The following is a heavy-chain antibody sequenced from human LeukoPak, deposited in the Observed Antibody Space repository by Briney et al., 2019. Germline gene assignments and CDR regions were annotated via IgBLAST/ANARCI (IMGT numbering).Heavy chain of an antibody. CDR2: IYDSGST. V-gene: IGHV4-59*01. CDR3: AREIAVATHFDY. J-gene: IGHJ4*02. CDR1: GDSIGSYY. Sequence: SSETLSLTCTVSGDSIGSYYWSWIRQPPGKGLEWIGYIYDSGSTNYNPSLKSRVTISVDMSKNQFSLKLSSVTAADTAVYYCAREIAVATHFDYWGQGTLVTVSS. D-gene: IGHD6-19*01.